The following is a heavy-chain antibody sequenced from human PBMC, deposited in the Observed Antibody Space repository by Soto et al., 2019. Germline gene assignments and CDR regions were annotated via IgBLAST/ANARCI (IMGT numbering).Heavy chain of an antibody. Sequence: SETLSLTCTVSGGSISSGDYYWSWIRQPPGKGLEWIGYIYYSGSTYYNPSLKSRVTISVDTSKNQFSLKLSSVTAADTAVYYCARDGYSYGYVQGGGMDVWGQGTTVTVSS. CDR1: GGSISSGDYY. V-gene: IGHV4-30-4*01. D-gene: IGHD5-18*01. CDR3: ARDGYSYGYVQGGGMDV. J-gene: IGHJ6*02. CDR2: IYYSGST.